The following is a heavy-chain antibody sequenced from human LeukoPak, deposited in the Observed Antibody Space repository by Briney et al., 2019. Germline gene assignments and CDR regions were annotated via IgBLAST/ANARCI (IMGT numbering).Heavy chain of an antibody. Sequence: GGPLELSCAASGFTVSSNEISWVRQAPGKGLEWVSSISGGSTYYADSSMSRCTTATDDSKNTLHLQMNSLRAEDTVVYYPFWRVVVTLDFWGQGTLVTVS. CDR3: FWRVVVTLDF. J-gene: IGHJ4*02. D-gene: IGHD3-22*01. CDR1: GFTVSSNE. CDR2: ISGGST. V-gene: IGHV3-38-3*01.